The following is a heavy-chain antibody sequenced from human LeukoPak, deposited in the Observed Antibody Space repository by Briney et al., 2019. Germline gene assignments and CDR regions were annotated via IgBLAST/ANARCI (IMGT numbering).Heavy chain of an antibody. CDR2: ISHDGSNK. D-gene: IGHD6-13*01. CDR3: AGSPKYSSSWYEYFQH. J-gene: IGHJ1*01. V-gene: IGHV3-30*01. CDR1: GFTFSSYA. Sequence: GRSLRLSCAASGFTFSSYAMHWVRQAPGKGLEWVAAISHDGSNKYHADAVNGRFTIYRDNSKNSVYLQMTSLRAEDTAVYFCAGSPKYSSSWYEYFQHWGQGTLVTVSS.